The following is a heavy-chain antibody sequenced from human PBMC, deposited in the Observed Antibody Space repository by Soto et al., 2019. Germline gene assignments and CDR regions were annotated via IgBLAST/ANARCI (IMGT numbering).Heavy chain of an antibody. CDR1: GFTFTNLW. CDR2: INGDGTIT. V-gene: IGHV3-74*01. CDR3: VRDFR. J-gene: IGHJ1*01. Sequence: EVQLVESGGGLVQPGGSLRLSCAASGFTFTNLWIYWVRQTPEKGLVWVAGINGDGTITAYADSVKGRFTISRDNAKSTLYLQMNSLTIKDTALYYCVRDFRWGQGTLVTVSS.